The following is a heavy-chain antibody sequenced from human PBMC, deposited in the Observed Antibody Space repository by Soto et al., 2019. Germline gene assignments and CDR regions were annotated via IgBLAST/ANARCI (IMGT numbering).Heavy chain of an antibody. J-gene: IGHJ4*02. CDR1: GFTFSSYS. Sequence: GGSLRLSCAASGFTFSSYSMNWVRQAPGKGLEWVSSISSSSSYIYYADSVKGRFTISRDNAKNSLYLQMNSLRAEDTAVYYGAREGVIAAAGTGYIYWGQGTLVTVSS. V-gene: IGHV3-21*01. D-gene: IGHD6-13*01. CDR2: ISSSSSYI. CDR3: AREGVIAAAGTGYIY.